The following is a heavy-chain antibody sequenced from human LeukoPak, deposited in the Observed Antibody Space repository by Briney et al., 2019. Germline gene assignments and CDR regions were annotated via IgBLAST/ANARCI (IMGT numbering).Heavy chain of an antibody. J-gene: IGHJ4*02. CDR2: IYPGDSNI. CDR1: GYSFNSYW. D-gene: IGHD3-22*01. Sequence: KISCKGSGYSFNSYWIGWVRQMPGKGLEWMGIIYPGDSNIRYSPSFQGQVTISADQSISTAYLQWNSLKASDTAMYYCARRAYYESSGSYDCWGQGTLVTVSS. V-gene: IGHV5-51*01. CDR3: ARRAYYESSGSYDC.